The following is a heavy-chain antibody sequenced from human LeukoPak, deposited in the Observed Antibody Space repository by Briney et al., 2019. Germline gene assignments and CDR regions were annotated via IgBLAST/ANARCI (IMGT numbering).Heavy chain of an antibody. Sequence: PGGSLRLSCAASGFTFSRYGLHWVRQAPGKGLEWVAVISYDGSNKYYADSVKGRFTISRDNSKNTLYLQMNSLRAEDTAVYYCARDSGEMATTYVFDYWGQGTLVTVSS. V-gene: IGHV3-30*03. CDR1: GFTFSRYG. D-gene: IGHD5-24*01. J-gene: IGHJ4*02. CDR3: ARDSGEMATTYVFDY. CDR2: ISYDGSNK.